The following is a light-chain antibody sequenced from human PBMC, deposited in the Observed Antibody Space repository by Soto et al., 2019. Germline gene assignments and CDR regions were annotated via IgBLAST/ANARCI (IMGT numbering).Light chain of an antibody. CDR3: AAWDDSLNGPV. CDR2: SDD. CDR1: NSNIGSYS. Sequence: QSVLTQPPSASGTPGQRVTISCSGSNSNIGSYSVNWYRHLPGTAPKLLVFSDDQRPSGVPDRFSGSKSGPSASLAISGLQSEDEADYCCAAWDDSLNGPVFGGGTKVTVL. V-gene: IGLV1-44*01. J-gene: IGLJ2*01.